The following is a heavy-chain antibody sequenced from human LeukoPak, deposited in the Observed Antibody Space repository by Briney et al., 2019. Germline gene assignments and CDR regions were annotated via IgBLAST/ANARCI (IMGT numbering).Heavy chain of an antibody. J-gene: IGHJ4*02. Sequence: ASVKVSCKASGYTFTGSYMHWVRQAPGQGLEWMGWISAYNGNTNYAQKLQGRVTTTTDTSTSTAYMELRSLRSDDTAVYYCARVISDWSVDYWGQGTLVTVSS. CDR3: ARVISDWSVDY. CDR2: ISAYNGNT. V-gene: IGHV1-18*04. CDR1: GYTFTGSY. D-gene: IGHD3-9*01.